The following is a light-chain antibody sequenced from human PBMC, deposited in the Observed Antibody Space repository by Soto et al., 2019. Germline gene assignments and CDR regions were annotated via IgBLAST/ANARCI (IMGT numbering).Light chain of an antibody. V-gene: IGLV2-11*01. CDR3: CSYAGSYYV. J-gene: IGLJ1*01. CDR1: SSDVGGYNY. CDR2: DVS. Sequence: QSVLTQPRSVSGSPGQSVTISCTGTSSDVGGYNYVSWYQQHPGKAPKLMIYDVSKRPSGVPDRFSGSKSGNTASLTISGLKAEDEADYHCCSYAGSYYVFGIGTKVTV.